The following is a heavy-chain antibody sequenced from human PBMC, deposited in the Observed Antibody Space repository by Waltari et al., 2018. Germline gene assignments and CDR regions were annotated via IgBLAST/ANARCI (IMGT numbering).Heavy chain of an antibody. D-gene: IGHD4-17*01. Sequence: QVQLVQSGAEVKKPGASVKVSCEASGYSFPYYTVAWVRQAPGQGLEWMGRISPNSGNTDLAQSFQGRIIMTTDTSPGTAYMEWRSLTSDDAGVDYCARDTLGDYGGWFDTWGQGTLVTVST. J-gene: IGHJ5*02. CDR2: ISPNSGNT. CDR3: ARDTLGDYGGWFDT. V-gene: IGHV1-18*01. CDR1: GYSFPYYT.